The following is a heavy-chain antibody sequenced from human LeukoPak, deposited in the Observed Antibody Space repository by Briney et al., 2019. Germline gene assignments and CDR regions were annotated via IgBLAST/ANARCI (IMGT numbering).Heavy chain of an antibody. CDR2: ISWNSGSI. Sequence: GGSLRLSCAASGFTFDDYAMHWDRQAPGKGLEWVSGISWNSGSIGYADSVKGRFTISRDNAKNSLYLQMNSLRAEDMALYYCAKGGCSSTSCYFWFDPWGQGTLVTVSS. CDR3: AKGGCSSTSCYFWFDP. CDR1: GFTFDDYA. V-gene: IGHV3-9*03. D-gene: IGHD2-2*01. J-gene: IGHJ5*02.